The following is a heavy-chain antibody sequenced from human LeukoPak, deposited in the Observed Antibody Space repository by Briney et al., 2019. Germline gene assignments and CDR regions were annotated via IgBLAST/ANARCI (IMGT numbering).Heavy chain of an antibody. CDR1: GFTFSSYA. Sequence: PGGSLRLSCAASGFTFSSYAMSWVRQAPGKGLEWVSAISGSGGSTYYADSVKGRFTISRDNSKNTLYLQMNSLRAEDTGVYYCAKDTRITMIVVVITETTPDAFDIWGQGTMVTVSS. D-gene: IGHD3-22*01. CDR2: ISGSGGST. V-gene: IGHV3-23*01. J-gene: IGHJ3*02. CDR3: AKDTRITMIVVVITETTPDAFDI.